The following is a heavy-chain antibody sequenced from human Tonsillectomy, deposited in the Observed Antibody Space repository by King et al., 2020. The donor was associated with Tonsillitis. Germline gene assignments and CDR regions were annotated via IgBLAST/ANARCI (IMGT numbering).Heavy chain of an antibody. CDR3: AKGYDSSGYYSEYFDL. CDR2: IPYDGSNK. V-gene: IGHV3-30*18. D-gene: IGHD3-22*01. Sequence: QLVQSGGGVVQPGRSLRLSCAASGFTFSSYGMHWVRQAPGKGLEWVAVIPYDGSNKYYADSVKGRFTISRDNSKNTLYLQMHSLRAEDTAVYYCAKGYDSSGYYSEYFDLWGRGTLVSVSS. J-gene: IGHJ2*01. CDR1: GFTFSSYG.